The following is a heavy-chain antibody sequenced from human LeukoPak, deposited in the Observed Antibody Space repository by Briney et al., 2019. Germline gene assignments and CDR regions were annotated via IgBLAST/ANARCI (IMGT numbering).Heavy chain of an antibody. CDR1: GGSFSGYY. CDR3: ARGGSWRGSSWYTPFDY. CDR2: INRSGST. J-gene: IGHJ4*02. Sequence: SETLSLTCAVYGGSFSGYYWSWIRQPPGKGLEWIGEINRSGSTNYNPSLKSRVTISVDTSRNQFSLKLSSVTAADTAVYYCARGGSWRGSSWYTPFDYWGQGTLVTVSS. D-gene: IGHD6-13*01. V-gene: IGHV4-34*01.